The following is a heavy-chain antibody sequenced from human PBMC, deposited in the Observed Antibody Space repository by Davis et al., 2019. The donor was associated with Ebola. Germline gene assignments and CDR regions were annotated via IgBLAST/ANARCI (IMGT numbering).Heavy chain of an antibody. Sequence: GESLKISCVASGFDFSRYAMSWVRQAPGKGLEWVSGLIGSGESTYYADSVKGRFAISRDNSKNTLYLQMDSLRAEDTAVYYCAKKGALQLINYYFASWGQGMLVTVSS. J-gene: IGHJ4*02. CDR1: GFDFSRYA. D-gene: IGHD5-18*01. CDR2: LIGSGEST. V-gene: IGHV3-23*01. CDR3: AKKGALQLINYYFAS.